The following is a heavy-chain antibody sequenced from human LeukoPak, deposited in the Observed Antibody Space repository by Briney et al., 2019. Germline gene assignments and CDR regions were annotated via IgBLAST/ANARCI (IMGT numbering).Heavy chain of an antibody. Sequence: GGSLRLSCAASGFTVSSNYMSWVRQAPGKGLEWVSVIYSGGNTYYADSVKGRFTISRDNSKNTLYLQMNSLRAEDTAVYYCARVLSAAVDYWGQGTLVTVSS. CDR1: GFTVSSNY. V-gene: IGHV3-53*01. CDR2: IYSGGNT. D-gene: IGHD6-13*01. CDR3: ARVLSAAVDY. J-gene: IGHJ4*02.